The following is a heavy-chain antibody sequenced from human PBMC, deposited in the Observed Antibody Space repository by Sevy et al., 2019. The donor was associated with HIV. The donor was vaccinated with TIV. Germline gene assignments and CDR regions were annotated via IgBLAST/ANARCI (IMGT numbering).Heavy chain of an antibody. J-gene: IGHJ4*02. Sequence: GGSLRLSCTVSGFIFSNFAMHWVRQAPGKGLEWVAVTSYYADSVKGRFTVSRDNSRNILSLEMSSLRRDDTAVYYCARGENDDEFFHYWGQGTLVTVSS. V-gene: IGHV3-30*04. CDR2: TS. CDR1: GFIFSNFA. CDR3: ARGENDDEFFHY. D-gene: IGHD3-16*01.